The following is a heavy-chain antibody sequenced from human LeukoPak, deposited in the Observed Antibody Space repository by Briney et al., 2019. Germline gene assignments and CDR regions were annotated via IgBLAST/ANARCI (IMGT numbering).Heavy chain of an antibody. J-gene: IGHJ4*02. CDR1: GFTFSSYS. CDR3: ARDWLGQGIDY. D-gene: IGHD3-22*01. CDR2: ISSTGSTI. V-gene: IGHV3-48*04. Sequence: GGSLRLSCAASGFTFSSYSMNWVRQAPGKGLEWVSYISSTGSTISYADSVKGRFTFSRDNAKNSLYLQMNSLRAEDTAVYYCARDWLGQGIDYWGQGTLVTVSS.